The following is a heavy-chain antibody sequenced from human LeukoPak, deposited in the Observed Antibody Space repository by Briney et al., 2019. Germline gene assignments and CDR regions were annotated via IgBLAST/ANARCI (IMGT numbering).Heavy chain of an antibody. D-gene: IGHD6-13*01. CDR3: ARQWSGSSWLIFDY. CDR2: IYYSGST. Sequence: SETLSLTCTVSGGSISNYYWSWIRQPPGKGLEWIGYIYYSGSTNYNPSLKSRVTISVDTSKNQFPLKLSSVAAADTAVYYCARQWSGSSWLIFDYWGQGTLVTVSS. J-gene: IGHJ4*02. CDR1: GGSISNYY. V-gene: IGHV4-59*08.